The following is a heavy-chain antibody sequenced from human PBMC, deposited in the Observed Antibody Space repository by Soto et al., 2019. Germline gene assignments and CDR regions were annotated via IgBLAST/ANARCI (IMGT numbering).Heavy chain of an antibody. CDR2: IWYDGSNK. CDR3: ARDSQPLVVAAYFDS. V-gene: IGHV3-33*01. D-gene: IGHD2-15*01. CDR1: GFTFSSYG. Sequence: QVQLVESGGGVVQPGRSLRLSCAASGFTFSSYGMHWVRQAPGKGLEWVAGIWYDGSNKYYADSVKGRFTISRDNSKNTLYLQMNSLSAEDTAVYYGARDSQPLVVAAYFDSRGQGTLVTVSS. J-gene: IGHJ4*02.